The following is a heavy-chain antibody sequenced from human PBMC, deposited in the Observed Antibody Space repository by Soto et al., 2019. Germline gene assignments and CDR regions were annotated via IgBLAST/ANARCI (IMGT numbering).Heavy chain of an antibody. CDR1: GYSFTNSW. CDR3: ARQINYICDS. D-gene: IGHD4-4*01. V-gene: IGHV5-51*01. Sequence: PGESLKISCNGSGYSFTNSWIGLVRQMPGKGLEWMGIISPRDSHATYSPSFQGQVTISIDGSTSTAFLQWSSLKASDTAMYYCARQINYICDSWGQGTLVTVSS. J-gene: IGHJ4*02. CDR2: ISPRDSHA.